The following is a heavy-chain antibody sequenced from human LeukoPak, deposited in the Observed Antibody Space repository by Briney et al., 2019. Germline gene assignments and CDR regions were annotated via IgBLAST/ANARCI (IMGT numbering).Heavy chain of an antibody. J-gene: IGHJ6*02. D-gene: IGHD3-22*01. CDR1: GGSMSNSY. CDR3: ARENYYDSSGYSEGMDV. V-gene: IGHV4-4*07. Sequence: ETLSLTCTVSGGSMSNSYLTWVRQPAGKGLEWIGRMYVSGTTNYNPSLRSRVTMSIDTSKNQFSLRLNSVTAADTAVYCCARENYYDSSGYSEGMDVWGQGTTVTVS. CDR2: MYVSGTT.